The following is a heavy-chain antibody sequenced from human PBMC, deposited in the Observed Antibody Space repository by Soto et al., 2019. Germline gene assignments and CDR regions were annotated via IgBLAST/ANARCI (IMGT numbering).Heavy chain of an antibody. CDR3: ARAWIAAAGKRWTPTSRGYMDV. Sequence: GGSLRLSCAASGFTFSSYSMNWVRQAPGKGLEWVSSISSSSSYIYYADSVKGRFTISRDNAKNSLYLQMNSLRAEDTAVYYCARAWIAAAGKRWTPTSRGYMDVWGKGTTVTVSS. J-gene: IGHJ6*03. CDR1: GFTFSSYS. D-gene: IGHD6-13*01. V-gene: IGHV3-21*01. CDR2: ISSSSSYI.